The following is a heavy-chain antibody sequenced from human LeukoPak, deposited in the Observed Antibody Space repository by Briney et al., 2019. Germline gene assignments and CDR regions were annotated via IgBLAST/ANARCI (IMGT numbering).Heavy chain of an antibody. CDR1: GYTFTSYG. CDR2: ISAYNGNT. D-gene: IGHD6-13*01. Sequence: ASVKVSCKASGYTFTSYGISWVRQAPGQGLEWMGWISAYNGNTNYAQKLQGRVTMTTDTSTSTAYMELRSLRSDDTAVYYCARSTGSSWSRGGWFDPWGQGTLVTVFS. J-gene: IGHJ5*02. CDR3: ARSTGSSWSRGGWFDP. V-gene: IGHV1-18*01.